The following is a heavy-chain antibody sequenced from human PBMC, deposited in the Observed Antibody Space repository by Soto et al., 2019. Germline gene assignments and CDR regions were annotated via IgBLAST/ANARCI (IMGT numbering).Heavy chain of an antibody. CDR3: ARGVSGRSNYYYYGIDV. CDR2: IRYDGSDK. Sequence: GGSLRLSCAASGFTFSSYGMHWVRQAPGKGLEWVAVIRYDGSDKYYADSVKGRFTISRDNSKNTLYLQMNSPRAEDTAVYYCARGVSGRSNYYYYGIDVWGQGTTVTVSS. CDR1: GFTFSSYG. V-gene: IGHV3-33*01. J-gene: IGHJ6*02. D-gene: IGHD3-10*01.